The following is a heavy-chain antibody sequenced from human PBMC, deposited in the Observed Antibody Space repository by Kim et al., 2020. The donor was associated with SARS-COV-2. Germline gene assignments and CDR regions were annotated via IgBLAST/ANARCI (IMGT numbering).Heavy chain of an antibody. CDR2: IYYSGST. J-gene: IGHJ3*02. CDR1: GGSISSYY. CDR3: ARDRPAYCGGDCLVRGFDI. D-gene: IGHD2-21*01. Sequence: SETLSLTCTVSGGSISSYYWSWIRQPPGKGLEWIGYIYYSGSTNYNPSLKSRVTISVDTSKNQFSLKLSSVTAADTAVYYCARDRPAYCGGDCLVRGFDIWGQGTMVTVSS. V-gene: IGHV4-59*13.